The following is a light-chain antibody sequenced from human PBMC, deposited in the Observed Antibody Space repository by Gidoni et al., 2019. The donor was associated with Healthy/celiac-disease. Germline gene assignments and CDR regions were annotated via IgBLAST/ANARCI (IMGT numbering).Light chain of an antibody. V-gene: IGKV2-28*01. J-gene: IGKJ5*01. CDR3: MQAIQTIT. CDR2: LGS. CDR1: HSLLHSNGYNY. Sequence: DIVMDQSPLSLPVTPGQPASISCRSSHSLLHSNGYNYLDWYLQKPGQSPQLLIYLGSNRDSGVPDRFSGSGSGTDFTLKISRVEAEDVGVYYCMQAIQTITFGQGTRLEIK.